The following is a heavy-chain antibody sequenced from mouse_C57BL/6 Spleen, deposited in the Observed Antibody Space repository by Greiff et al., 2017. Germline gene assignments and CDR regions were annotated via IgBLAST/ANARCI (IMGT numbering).Heavy chain of an antibody. V-gene: IGHV1-26*01. Sequence: VQLQQSGPELVKPGASVKISCKASGYTFTDYYMNWVKQSHGKSLEWIGDINPNNGGTSYNQKVKGEDTLTRDKSSNTAYMELRSLTSEDSAVSYCEKGAQASAGFAYWGQGTLVTVSA. J-gene: IGHJ3*01. CDR1: GYTFTDYY. CDR2: INPNNGGT. D-gene: IGHD3-2*02. CDR3: EKGAQASAGFAY.